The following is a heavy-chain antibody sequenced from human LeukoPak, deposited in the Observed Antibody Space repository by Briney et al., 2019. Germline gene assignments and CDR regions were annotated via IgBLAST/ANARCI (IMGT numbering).Heavy chain of an antibody. CDR3: ARGRPSGWTHYFDS. Sequence: ASVKVSCKASGYTFTGYYMHWVRQAPGQGLEWMGWINPNSGGTNYAQKFQGRVTMTRDTSISTAYMELSRLRSDDTDVYYCARGRPSGWTHYFDSWGQGTLVTVSS. CDR2: INPNSGGT. J-gene: IGHJ4*02. CDR1: GYTFTGYY. D-gene: IGHD6-19*01. V-gene: IGHV1-2*02.